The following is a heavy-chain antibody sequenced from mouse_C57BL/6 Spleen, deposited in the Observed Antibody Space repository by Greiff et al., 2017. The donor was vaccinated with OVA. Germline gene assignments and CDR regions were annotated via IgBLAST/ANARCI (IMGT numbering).Heavy chain of an antibody. V-gene: IGHV3-6*01. CDR3: ARMGRDFDY. D-gene: IGHD4-1*01. Sequence: EVHLVESGPGLVKPSQSLSLTCSVTGYSITSGYYWNWIRQFPGNKLEWMGYISYDGSNNYNPSLKNRISITRDTSKNQFFLKLNSVTTEDTATYYCARMGRDFDYWGQGTTLTVSS. CDR2: ISYDGSN. J-gene: IGHJ2*01. CDR1: GYSITSGYY.